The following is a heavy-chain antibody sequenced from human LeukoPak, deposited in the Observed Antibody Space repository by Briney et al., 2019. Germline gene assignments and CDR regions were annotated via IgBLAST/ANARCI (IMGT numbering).Heavy chain of an antibody. Sequence: GGSLRLSCAASGFTFSNYGMHCVRQAPGKGLEGVAFLRCDESTKFYADSVKGRFTISRDNSKTTLYLQMNSLRGEDTAVYYCAKDVPAAYFDHGGQGPLVTLSS. CDR3: AKDVPAAYFDH. J-gene: IGHJ4*02. CDR1: GFTFSNYG. D-gene: IGHD2-2*01. CDR2: LRCDESTK. V-gene: IGHV3-30*02.